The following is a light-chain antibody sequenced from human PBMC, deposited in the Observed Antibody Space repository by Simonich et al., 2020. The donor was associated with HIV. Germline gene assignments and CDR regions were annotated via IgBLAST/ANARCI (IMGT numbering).Light chain of an antibody. CDR2: AAS. V-gene: IGKV1-17*03. CDR3: QQLNSYPRALT. J-gene: IGKJ4*01. Sequence: DIQLTQSPSAMSASVGDRVTITCRASQGISNYLAWFEQKPGKVPKRLSYAASSLQTGVPSRFSGSGSGTDFTLTISSLQPEDFATYYCQQLNSYPRALTFGGGTKVEIK. CDR1: QGISNY.